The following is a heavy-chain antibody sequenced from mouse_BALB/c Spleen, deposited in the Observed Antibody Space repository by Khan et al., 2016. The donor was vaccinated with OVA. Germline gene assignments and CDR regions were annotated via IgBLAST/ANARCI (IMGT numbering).Heavy chain of an antibody. J-gene: IGHJ2*01. CDR2: ISYNGNT. CDR1: GYSITTDYA. CDR3: ARVYGGDFDY. V-gene: IGHV3-2*02. Sequence: EVQLQESGPGLVKPSQSLSLTCTVTGYSITTDYAWNWIRQFPGNKLEWMGFISYNGNTKYNPSLKSRISITRDTSKNQFFLQLKSVTTEDTARYYCARVYGGDFDYWGRGTTLTVSS. D-gene: IGHD1-1*01.